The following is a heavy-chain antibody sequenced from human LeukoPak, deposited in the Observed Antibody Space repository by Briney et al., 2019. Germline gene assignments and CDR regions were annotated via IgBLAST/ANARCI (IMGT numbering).Heavy chain of an antibody. CDR2: IWYDGSNK. Sequence: GRSLRLSCAASGFTFSSYGMHWVRQAPGKGLEWVAVIWYDGSNKYYADSVKGRFTISRDNSKNTLYLQMNSLRAEDTAVYFCAKESRYDYVWGSYRYTFDYWGRGALVTVSS. CDR1: GFTFSSYG. D-gene: IGHD3-16*02. V-gene: IGHV3-33*06. J-gene: IGHJ4*02. CDR3: AKESRYDYVWGSYRYTFDY.